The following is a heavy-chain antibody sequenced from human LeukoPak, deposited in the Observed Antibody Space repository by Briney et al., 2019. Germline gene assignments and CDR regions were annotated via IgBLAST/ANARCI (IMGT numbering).Heavy chain of an antibody. CDR2: IKQGGSEK. Sequence: GGSLRLSCAASGFTFSSYWMSWVRQAPGKGLEWVANIKQGGSEKYYVDSVKGRFTISRDNAKNSLYLQMNSLRAEDTAVYYCAREGPTTVVADWFDPWGQGTLVTVSS. CDR1: GFTFSSYW. V-gene: IGHV3-7*01. CDR3: AREGPTTVVADWFDP. J-gene: IGHJ5*02. D-gene: IGHD4-23*01.